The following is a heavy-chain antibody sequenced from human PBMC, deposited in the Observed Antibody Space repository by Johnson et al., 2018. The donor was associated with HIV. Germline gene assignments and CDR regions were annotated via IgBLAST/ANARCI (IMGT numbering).Heavy chain of an antibody. CDR2: IWFDGSNK. J-gene: IGHJ3*02. CDR1: GFTFSSYG. CDR3: AREGGGAAAAGTSDAFDI. V-gene: IGHV3-33*01. Sequence: QVQLVESGGGVVQPGRSLRLSCAASGFTFSSYGMHWVRQAPGKGLEWVAVIWFDGSNKDYADSVKGRFTIPRDNSKNTLYLQMNSLRAEDTAVYYCAREGGGAAAAGTSDAFDIWGQGTMVTVSS. D-gene: IGHD6-13*01.